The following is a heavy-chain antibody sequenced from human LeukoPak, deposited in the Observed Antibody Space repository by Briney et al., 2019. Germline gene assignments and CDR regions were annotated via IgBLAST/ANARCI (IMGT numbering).Heavy chain of an antibody. D-gene: IGHD3-22*01. V-gene: IGHV1-8*01. CDR2: MSPYSVNT. CDR3: ARGYYDSGGYYFDF. J-gene: IGHJ4*02. CDR1: GYTFTSYD. Sequence: ASVKVPCKASGYTFTSYDINWVRQATGQGLEWMGWMSPYSVNTVYAQKFQGRVTMTRNTSIGTAYMDLSSLRSEDTAVYYCARGYYDSGGYYFDFWGPGTLVTVSS.